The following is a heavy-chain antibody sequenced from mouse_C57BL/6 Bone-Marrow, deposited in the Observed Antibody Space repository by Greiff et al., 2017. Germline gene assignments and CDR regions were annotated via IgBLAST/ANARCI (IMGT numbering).Heavy chain of an antibody. J-gene: IGHJ2*01. Sequence: EVKLMESGGGLVQPGGSMKLSCVASGFTFSNYWMNWVRQSPEKGLEWDAQIRLKSDNYATHYAESVKGRFTISRYDSKSSVYLQMNNLRAEDTGIYYCTVGYSNYPYWGQGTTLTVSS. CDR2: IRLKSDNYAT. V-gene: IGHV6-3*01. CDR1: GFTFSNYW. D-gene: IGHD2-5*01. CDR3: TVGYSNYPY.